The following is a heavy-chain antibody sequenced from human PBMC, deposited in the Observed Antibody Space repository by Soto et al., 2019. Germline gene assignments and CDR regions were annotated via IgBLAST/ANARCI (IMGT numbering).Heavy chain of an antibody. CDR1: GFSLTTTGVG. J-gene: IGHJ4*02. V-gene: IGHV2-5*02. CDR3: THRPSYRSGYDY. CDR2: IYWDDDK. Sequence: QITLKESGPTLVKPTQTLTLTCTFSGFSLTTTGVGVAWIRQPPGKALEWLALIYWDDDKRHSPSLKSRLTITKDTSRNQVVLTMTNMDPVDTATYYCTHRPSYRSGYDYWGQGTLVTVSP. D-gene: IGHD3-22*01.